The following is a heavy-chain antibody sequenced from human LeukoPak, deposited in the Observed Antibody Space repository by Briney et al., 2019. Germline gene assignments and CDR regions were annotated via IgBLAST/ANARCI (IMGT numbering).Heavy chain of an antibody. Sequence: GGSLRLSCAASGFTVTTKSMAWVRQAPGKGLEWVSVISGSGGSTHYADSVKGRFTISRDNSKNTLYLQMNGMTAEDTAVYYCQSTLSNGWYFFDYWGQGTLVTVSS. CDR1: GFTVTTKS. D-gene: IGHD6-19*01. V-gene: IGHV3-23*01. CDR3: QSTLSNGWYFFDY. CDR2: ISGSGGST. J-gene: IGHJ4*02.